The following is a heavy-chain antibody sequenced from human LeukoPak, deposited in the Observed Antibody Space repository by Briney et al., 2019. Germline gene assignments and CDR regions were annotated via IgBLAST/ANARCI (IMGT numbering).Heavy chain of an antibody. Sequence: ASVKVSCKASGYTFTSYYMHWVRQAPGQGLEWMGIINPSGGSTSYAQKFQGRVTMTRDTSTSTVYMELSSLRSEDTAVYYCARDQETYYCDSSEGDAFDIWGQGTMVTVSS. CDR1: GYTFTSYY. J-gene: IGHJ3*02. V-gene: IGHV1-46*01. CDR3: ARDQETYYCDSSEGDAFDI. CDR2: INPSGGST. D-gene: IGHD3-22*01.